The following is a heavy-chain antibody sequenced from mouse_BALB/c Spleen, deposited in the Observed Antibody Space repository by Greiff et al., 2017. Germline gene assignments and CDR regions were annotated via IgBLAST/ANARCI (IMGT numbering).Heavy chain of an antibody. Sequence: VQLQQPGAELVRPGASVKLSCKASGYTFTSYWINWVKQRPGQGLEWIGNIYPSDSYTNYNQKFKDKATLTVDKSSSTAYMQLSSPTSEDSAVYYCTRCGYGSSSPFDYWGQGTTLTVAS. V-gene: IGHV1-69*02. D-gene: IGHD1-1*01. J-gene: IGHJ2*01. CDR2: IYPSDSYT. CDR1: GYTFTSYW. CDR3: TRCGYGSSSPFDY.